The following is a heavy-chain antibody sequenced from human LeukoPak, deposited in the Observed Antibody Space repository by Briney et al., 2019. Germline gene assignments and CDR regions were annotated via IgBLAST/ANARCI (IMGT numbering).Heavy chain of an antibody. V-gene: IGHV4-59*01. CDR3: ARGGISVRGINY. CDR2: IYYSGST. D-gene: IGHD3-10*01. CDR1: GGSISTYY. Sequence: SETLSLTCTVSGGSISTYYWSWIRQPPGKGLEWIGYIYYSGSTNYNPSLKSRVTISVDTSKNQFSLKLSSVTAADTALYYCARGGISVRGINYWGQGTLVTVSS. J-gene: IGHJ4*02.